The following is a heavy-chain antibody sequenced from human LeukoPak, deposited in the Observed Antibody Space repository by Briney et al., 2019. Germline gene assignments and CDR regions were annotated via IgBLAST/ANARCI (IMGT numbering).Heavy chain of an antibody. CDR3: ASGAIVGARGADN. D-gene: IGHD1-26*01. CDR1: GFTFSTCS. Sequence: GGSLRLSCAASGFTFSTCSMKWVRQAPGKALEWVSSISGSSYHIYYADSVKGRFTISRDNANNLLYLQMNSLRAEDTAVYYCASGAIVGARGADNWGQGTLVTVSS. V-gene: IGHV3-21*01. J-gene: IGHJ4*02. CDR2: ISGSSYHI.